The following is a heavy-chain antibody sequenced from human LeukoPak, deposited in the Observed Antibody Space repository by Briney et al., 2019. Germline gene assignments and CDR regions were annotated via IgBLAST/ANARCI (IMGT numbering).Heavy chain of an antibody. D-gene: IGHD1-26*01. V-gene: IGHV3-23*01. CDR1: GFTLRSYV. Sequence: GVSLRLSCVASGFTLRSYVMNWVRQTPGKGLEWVSSISGSGDSTFYADSVKGRFSISRDNSKNTLYLQVNGLRAEDTAVYYCAKDLGATDFDYWGQGTLVTVSS. CDR3: AKDLGATDFDY. J-gene: IGHJ4*02. CDR2: ISGSGDST.